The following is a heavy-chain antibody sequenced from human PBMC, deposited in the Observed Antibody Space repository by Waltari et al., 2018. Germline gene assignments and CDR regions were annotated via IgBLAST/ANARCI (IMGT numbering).Heavy chain of an antibody. CDR3: ARDLSSTMIVVVKRGGMDV. J-gene: IGHJ6*02. CDR1: GYHFTRYY. V-gene: IGHV1-46*01. D-gene: IGHD3-22*01. CDR2: INPSGGST. Sequence: VQLVQSGAEVHKPVASMKVPCKASGYHFTRYYLHWVRQATRPRIEWMGIINPSGGSTSYAQKFQGRVTMTRDTSTSTVYMELSSLRSEDTAVYYCARDLSSTMIVVVKRGGMDVWGQGTTVTVSS.